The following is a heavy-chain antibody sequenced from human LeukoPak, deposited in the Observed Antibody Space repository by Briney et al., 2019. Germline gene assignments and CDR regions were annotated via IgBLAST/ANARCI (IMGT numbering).Heavy chain of an antibody. J-gene: IGHJ4*02. CDR3: ARGSHRRYSSSWYSL. CDR2: ISGSGVYT. D-gene: IGHD6-13*01. V-gene: IGHV3-23*01. Sequence: GGSLRLSCAASGFTFDSYGMNWVRQAPGKGLEWVSGISGSGVYTYYADSVKGRFTISRDNSKNTLYLQMGSLTTEDMAVYYCARGSHRRYSSSWYSLWGQGTLVTVSS. CDR1: GFTFDSYG.